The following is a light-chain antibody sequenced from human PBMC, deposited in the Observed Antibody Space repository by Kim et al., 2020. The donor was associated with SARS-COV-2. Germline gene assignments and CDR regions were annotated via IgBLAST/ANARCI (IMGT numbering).Light chain of an antibody. V-gene: IGLV2-11*01. J-gene: IGLJ1*01. CDR2: DVS. Sequence: QSALTQPRSVSGSPGQSVTISCTGTSSDVGAYKYVSWYQQHPGKAPKFLIYDVSQRPSGVPDRSSGSKSGNTASLTISGLQAEDEADYYCCSYGGTYNVFGTGTKVTV. CDR1: SSDVGAYKY. CDR3: CSYGGTYNV.